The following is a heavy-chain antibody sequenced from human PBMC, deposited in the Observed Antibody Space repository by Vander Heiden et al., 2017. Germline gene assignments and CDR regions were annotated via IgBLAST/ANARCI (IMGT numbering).Heavy chain of an antibody. Sequence: VESVGDLIEPGGSLRLSSAGSVFIVSISYMTWVRQAPGKGPEWVSVIYAGGDTYYADSVKGRFTASRDNSKNTLYLQMNDLRAEDTAVYYCATTLCRGTSCSYDGLDIWGPGTMVTVST. D-gene: IGHD2-2*01. CDR2: IYAGGDT. CDR3: ATTLCRGTSCSYDGLDI. CDR1: VFIVSISY. V-gene: IGHV3-53*01. J-gene: IGHJ3*02.